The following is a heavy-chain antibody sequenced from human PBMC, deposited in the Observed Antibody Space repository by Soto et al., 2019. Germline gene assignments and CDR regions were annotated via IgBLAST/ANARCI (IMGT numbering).Heavy chain of an antibody. CDR1: GFTFSSYG. CDR3: ARDPDSSTYAMDV. CDR2: IWSDGSNK. D-gene: IGHD6-13*01. Sequence: PGGSLRLSCAASGFTFSSYGMHWVRQAPGKGLEWVAVIWSDGSNKDYADSVKGRVTISRDNSKNTLFLQMNSVRAEDTAVYYCARDPDSSTYAMDVWGQGTTVTVSS. J-gene: IGHJ6*02. V-gene: IGHV3-33*01.